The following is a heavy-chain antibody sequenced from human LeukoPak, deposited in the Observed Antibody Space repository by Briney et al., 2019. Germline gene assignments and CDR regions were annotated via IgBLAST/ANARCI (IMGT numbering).Heavy chain of an antibody. CDR3: ARTNTARGYGKTYSYSGMDV. D-gene: IGHD3-10*01. V-gene: IGHV4-34*01. Sequence: SETLSLTCAVYGGSFSGYYWSWIRQPPGKGLEWIGEINHSGSTNYNPSLKSRVTISVDTSKNQFSLKLSSVTAADAAVYYCARTNTARGYGKTYSYSGMDVGAQGTTVTVSS. CDR2: INHSGST. J-gene: IGHJ6*02. CDR1: GGSFSGYY.